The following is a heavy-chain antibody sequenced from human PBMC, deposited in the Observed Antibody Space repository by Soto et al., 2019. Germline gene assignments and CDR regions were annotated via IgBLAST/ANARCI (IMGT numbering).Heavy chain of an antibody. CDR3: SSGRSVVVPAAINYYYGMDV. CDR2: IYSGGSS. D-gene: IGHD2-2*01. J-gene: IGHJ6*02. CDR1: GFTLSSNY. Sequence: EGSLRLSCAASGFTLSSNYMSGARQAPGKGLENGSVIYSGGSSYCVDSVHGRFTISRDTSKNTLWLQINSLNVEDTAVYYCSSGRSVVVPAAINYYYGMDVWGQGTTVTVSS. V-gene: IGHV3-53*01.